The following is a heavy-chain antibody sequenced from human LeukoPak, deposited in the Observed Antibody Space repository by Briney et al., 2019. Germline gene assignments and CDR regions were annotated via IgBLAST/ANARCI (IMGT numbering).Heavy chain of an antibody. D-gene: IGHD3-22*01. CDR3: VRDVAAYYYDTSGYGRLDY. J-gene: IGHJ4*02. V-gene: IGHV1-18*01. CDR2: ISAHNGNT. CDR1: GYTFNSYG. Sequence: ASVKVSCKASGYTFNSYGISWVRQAPGQGLEWMGWISAHNGNTNHEQKIKDRITMTTDTSTSTAYMELRSLTSDDTAVYYCVRDVAAYYYDTSGYGRLDYWGQGTLVTVSS.